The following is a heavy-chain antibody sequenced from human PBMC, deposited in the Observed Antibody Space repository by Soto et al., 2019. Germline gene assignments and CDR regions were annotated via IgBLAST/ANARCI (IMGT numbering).Heavy chain of an antibody. CDR2: IYFSGSV. V-gene: IGHV4-59*01. D-gene: IGHD2-21*01. CDR1: GGSISDFY. Sequence: PSETRSLTCTVSGGSISDFYWRRFRQPPGKGLEGIGYIYFSGSVNYCPSLRSRVTVSVDRSKNRFCLNQCYMSSADTAVSYWAGVGGLAYNTFEYRGPGNLVVVSS. J-gene: IGHJ4*02. CDR3: AGVGGLAYNTFEY.